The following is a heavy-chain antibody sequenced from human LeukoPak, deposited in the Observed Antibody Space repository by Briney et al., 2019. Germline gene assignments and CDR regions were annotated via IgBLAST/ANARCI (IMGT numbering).Heavy chain of an antibody. D-gene: IGHD3-22*01. Sequence: ASVKVSCKASGYTFTSYGISWVRQAPGQGLEWMGWISAYNGNTNYAQKLQGRVTITTDTSTNTAYMELRSVGTDVTAVYYCARSWLLLSYFDYWGQGTLVTVSS. CDR1: GYTFTSYG. CDR2: ISAYNGNT. V-gene: IGHV1-18*01. J-gene: IGHJ4*02. CDR3: ARSWLLLSYFDY.